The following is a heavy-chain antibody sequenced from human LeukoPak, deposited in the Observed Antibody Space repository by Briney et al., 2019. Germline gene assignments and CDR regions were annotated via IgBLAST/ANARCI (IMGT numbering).Heavy chain of an antibody. J-gene: IGHJ4*02. V-gene: IGHV3-21*01. CDR1: GFTFSRYS. CDR3: ARGCYVQQRQDLFDY. Sequence: GGSLRLSCAASGFTFSRYSMNWVRQAPGKGLEWVSSIKIDSSYIYYADSVKGRFTISRDKAKNSMYLQINSQTSEDPAMSYCARGCYVQQRQDLFDYWGEG. D-gene: IGHD6-13*01. CDR2: IKIDSSYI.